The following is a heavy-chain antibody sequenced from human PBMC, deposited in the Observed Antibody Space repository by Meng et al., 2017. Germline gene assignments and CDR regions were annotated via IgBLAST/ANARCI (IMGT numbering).Heavy chain of an antibody. CDR1: GFTFRDDY. CDR2: ISSSGSTI. CDR3: ARASVGVYFDL. Sequence: QVQLVEAGGGLVKPGGSLGLSCAACGFTFRDDYMSWIRQAPGKGLEWVSYISSSGSTIYYADSVKGRFTISRDNAKNSLYLQMNSLRAEDTAVYYCARASVGVYFDLWGRGTLVTVSS. D-gene: IGHD2-15*01. J-gene: IGHJ2*01. V-gene: IGHV3-11*01.